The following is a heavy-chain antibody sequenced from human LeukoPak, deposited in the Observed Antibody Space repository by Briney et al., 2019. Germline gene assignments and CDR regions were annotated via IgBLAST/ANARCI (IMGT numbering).Heavy chain of an antibody. CDR3: ARDKRDFWSGYHGQYYYYGMDV. CDR1: GFTFSDYY. CDR2: ISSSGSTI. J-gene: IGHJ6*02. Sequence: PGGSLRLSCAASGFTFSDYYMSWIRQAPGKGLEWVSYISSSGSTIHYAGSVKGRFTISRDNAKNSLYLQMNSLRAEDTAVYYCARDKRDFWSGYHGQYYYYGMDVWGQGTTVTVSS. D-gene: IGHD3-3*01. V-gene: IGHV3-11*01.